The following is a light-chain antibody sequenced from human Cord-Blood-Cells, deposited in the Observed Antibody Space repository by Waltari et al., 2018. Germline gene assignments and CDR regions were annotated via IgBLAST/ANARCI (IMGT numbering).Light chain of an antibody. CDR3: CSYAGSSTYV. CDR1: SSDVGSYNL. V-gene: IGLV2-23*02. CDR2: EVS. Sequence: QSALTQPASVSGSPGQSITISCTGTSSDVGSYNLVSWYQQHPGKAPNLMLYEVSQRPSGVSNRFSVSKSGNTASLTITGLQAEDEADYYCCSYAGSSTYVFGTGTKVTVL. J-gene: IGLJ1*01.